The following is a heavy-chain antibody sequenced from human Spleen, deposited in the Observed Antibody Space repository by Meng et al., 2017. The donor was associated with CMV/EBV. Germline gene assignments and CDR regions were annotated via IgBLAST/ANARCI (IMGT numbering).Heavy chain of an antibody. CDR2: IYYSGST. J-gene: IGHJ4*02. D-gene: IGHD4-17*01. V-gene: IGHV4-39*01. Sequence: SETLSLTCTVSGGSISSSSYYWGWIRQPPGKGLEWIGSIYYSGSTYYNPSLKSRVTISVDTSKNQFSLKLSSVTAADTAVYYCARQGESDYGDLFDYWGQGTLVTVSS. CDR1: GGSISSSSYY. CDR3: ARQGESDYGDLFDY.